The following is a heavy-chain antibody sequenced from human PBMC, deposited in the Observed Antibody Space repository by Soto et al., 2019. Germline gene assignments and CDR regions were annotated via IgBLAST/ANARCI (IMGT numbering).Heavy chain of an antibody. CDR2: ISGGGGTT. CDR1: GFTFSTYA. Sequence: VQLLESGGGLVQPEGSLRLSCAASGFTFSTYAMSWVRQAPGKGLEWVSGISGGGGTTYYADSGKGRFTISRDNSKNTVYLQVNSLRAEDTAVYYCAKDQAGAGTISRYFQDWGQGTLVTVSS. CDR3: AKDQAGAGTISRYFQD. D-gene: IGHD6-13*01. V-gene: IGHV3-23*01. J-gene: IGHJ1*01.